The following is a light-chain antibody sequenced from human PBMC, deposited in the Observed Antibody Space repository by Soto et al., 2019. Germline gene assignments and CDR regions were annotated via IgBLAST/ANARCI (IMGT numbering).Light chain of an antibody. CDR2: GAS. V-gene: IGKV3-15*01. CDR3: QQYRNWPST. Sequence: EIVMTQSPATLSVSPGDRVTLSCRASQSVDINLAWYQQRAGQAPRLLVYGASTKATDMPGRFSGRRSGTEFTLTINNLQSEDFAVYYCQQYRNWPSTFGRAPKVDI. J-gene: IGKJ4*02. CDR1: QSVDIN.